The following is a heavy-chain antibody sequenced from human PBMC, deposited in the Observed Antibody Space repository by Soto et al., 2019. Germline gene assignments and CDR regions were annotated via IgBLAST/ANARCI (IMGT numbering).Heavy chain of an antibody. D-gene: IGHD3-9*01. Sequence: EGHLWESGGGLVQPGGSLRLSCEASGFTFGAYGMSWLRQAPGKGLEWVSGISASGGSTYYPDSVKGRFTISRDDSKNPLSLQMNSLRVEDTALYYCAKDFPYSSYDILNGYDAWGQGVLVTVS. CDR1: GFTFGAYG. J-gene: IGHJ5*02. V-gene: IGHV3-23*01. CDR3: AKDFPYSSYDILNGYDA. CDR2: ISASGGST.